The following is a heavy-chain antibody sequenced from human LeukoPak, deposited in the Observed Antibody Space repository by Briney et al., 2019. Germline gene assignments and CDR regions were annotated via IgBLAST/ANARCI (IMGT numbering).Heavy chain of an antibody. Sequence: GGFLRLSCAASGFTFSSYNMNWVRQAPGEGLEWVSYISSSSSTIYYADSVKGRFTISRDNAKNSLYLQMNSLRDEDTAVYYCAREYSSSSGSVSDYWGEGTLVTVSS. J-gene: IGHJ4*02. D-gene: IGHD6-6*01. CDR2: ISSSSSTI. CDR1: GFTFSSYN. CDR3: AREYSSSSGSVSDY. V-gene: IGHV3-48*02.